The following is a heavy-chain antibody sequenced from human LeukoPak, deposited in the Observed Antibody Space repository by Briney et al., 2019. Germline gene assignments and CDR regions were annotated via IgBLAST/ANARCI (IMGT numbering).Heavy chain of an antibody. Sequence: GGSLRLSCAASGFIFSNFAISWVRQAPGKGLEWVSGISESGDRTYYTDSVKGRFAISRDNAKNSLYLQMNSLRAEDTAVYYCARGYYGSGSYRCPIDYWGQGTLVTVSS. CDR1: GFIFSNFA. J-gene: IGHJ4*02. D-gene: IGHD3-10*01. CDR3: ARGYYGSGSYRCPIDY. V-gene: IGHV3-23*01. CDR2: ISESGDRT.